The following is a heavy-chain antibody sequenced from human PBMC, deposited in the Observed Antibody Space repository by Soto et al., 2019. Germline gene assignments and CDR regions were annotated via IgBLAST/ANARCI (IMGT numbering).Heavy chain of an antibody. D-gene: IGHD6-13*01. J-gene: IGHJ6*02. CDR3: ASARLAAAGSFGMDV. V-gene: IGHV3-23*01. Sequence: PGGSLRLSCAASGFTFSSYAMSWVRQAPGKGLEWVSAISGSGGSTYYADSVKGRFTISRDNSKNTLYLQMNSLRAEGTAVYYCASARLAAAGSFGMDVWGQGTTVTVSS. CDR2: ISGSGGST. CDR1: GFTFSSYA.